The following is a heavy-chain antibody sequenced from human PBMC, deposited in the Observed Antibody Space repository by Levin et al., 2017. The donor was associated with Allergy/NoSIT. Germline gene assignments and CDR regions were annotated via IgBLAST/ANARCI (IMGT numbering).Heavy chain of an antibody. CDR1: GGSFSGYY. D-gene: IGHD1-1*01. V-gene: IGHV4-34*01. CDR3: HGGATYYYNMDV. CDR2: INHSGST. J-gene: IGHJ6*02. Sequence: MASETLSLTCAVYGGSFSGYYWSWIRQPPGKGLEWIGEINHSGSTNYNPSLKSRVTISLDTSKNQFSLKLNSVTAADTAVYYCHGGATYYYNMDVWGQGTTVTVSS.